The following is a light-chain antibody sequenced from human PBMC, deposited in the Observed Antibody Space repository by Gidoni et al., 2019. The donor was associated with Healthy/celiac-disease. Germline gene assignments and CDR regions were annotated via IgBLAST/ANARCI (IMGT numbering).Light chain of an antibody. CDR1: QGIRKV. V-gene: IGKV1-17*01. Sequence: DIQMTQSPSSLSASVGDRVTIPCRASQGIRKVLDWCQQKPGKAPKRLIYAASSWQSGVPSKVNGSGSGTGFTLTISSIQPEGFATYFCLQHNSYPLTFGGGTKVEIK. CDR2: AAS. J-gene: IGKJ4*01. CDR3: LQHNSYPLT.